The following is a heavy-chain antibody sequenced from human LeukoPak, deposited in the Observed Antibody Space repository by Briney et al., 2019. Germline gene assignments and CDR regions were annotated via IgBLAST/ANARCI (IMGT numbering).Heavy chain of an antibody. CDR1: GFTFSTYG. J-gene: IGHJ4*02. CDR3: AKRVPYSSSSVYFDS. V-gene: IGHV3-23*01. D-gene: IGHD6-6*01. Sequence: PGGSLRLSCAASGFTFSTYGLSWVRQTPGKGLEWVSAISDSGSDTYYTDSVKGRFTISRDNSRNTLYLQMNSLRAEDTDVYYCAKRVPYSSSSVYFDSWGQGTLVTVSS. CDR2: ISDSGSDT.